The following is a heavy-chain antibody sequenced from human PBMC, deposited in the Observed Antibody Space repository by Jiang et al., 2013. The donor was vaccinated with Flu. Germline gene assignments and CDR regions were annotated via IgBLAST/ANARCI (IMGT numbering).Heavy chain of an antibody. Sequence: RLSCAASGFTFSSYAMHWVRQAPGKGLEWVAVISYDGSNKYYADSVKGRFTISRDNSKNTLYLQMNSLRAEDTAVYYCARAMIVVVSRSPLDYWGQGTLVTVSS. CDR1: GFTFSSYA. CDR3: ARAMIVVVSRSPLDY. D-gene: IGHD3-22*01. V-gene: IGHV3-30-3*01. J-gene: IGHJ4*02. CDR2: ISYDGSNK.